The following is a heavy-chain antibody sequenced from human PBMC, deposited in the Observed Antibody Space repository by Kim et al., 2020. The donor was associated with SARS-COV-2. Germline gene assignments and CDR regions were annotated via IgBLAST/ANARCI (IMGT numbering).Heavy chain of an antibody. Sequence: SETLSLTCTVSGDSISNCSHYWGWIRQSPGKGLEWIGSICYSENTDYNPSLKSRVTKGLESIRSLSYNENTDYNPSLKSRVTISVDTSNNQFSLNLTSVTAADTAVYYCVRQGQQGVGHWGQGTLVTVSS. D-gene: IGHD4-4*01. J-gene: IGHJ4*02. CDR1: GDSISNCSHY. CDR3: SVDTSNNQFSLNLTSVTAADTAVYYCVRQGQQGVGH. V-gene: IGHV4-39*01. CDR2: ICYSENT.